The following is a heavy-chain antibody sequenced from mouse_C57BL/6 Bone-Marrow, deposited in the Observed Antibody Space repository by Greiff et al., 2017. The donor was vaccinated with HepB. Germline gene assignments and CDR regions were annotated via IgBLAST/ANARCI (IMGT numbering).Heavy chain of an antibody. Sequence: EVKLVESGGGLVKPGGSLKLSCAASGFTFSAYGMHWVRQAPEKGLEWVAYISSGSSTIYYADTVKGRFTISRDNAKNTLFLQMTSLRSEDTAMYYCASDYGSSYPYWGQGTLVTVSA. CDR1: GFTFSAYG. J-gene: IGHJ3*01. CDR2: ISSGSSTI. V-gene: IGHV5-17*01. D-gene: IGHD1-1*01. CDR3: ASDYGSSYPY.